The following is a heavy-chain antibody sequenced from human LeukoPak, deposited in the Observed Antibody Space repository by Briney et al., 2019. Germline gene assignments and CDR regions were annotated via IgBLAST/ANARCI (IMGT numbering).Heavy chain of an antibody. D-gene: IGHD4-23*01. CDR1: GYSFTNYW. Sequence: GESLKISCKGSGYSFTNYWVGWVRQMPGKGLEWMGIIYPGDSDTRYSPSFQGQVTISADKSINTAYLQWSSLKASDTAMYYCARLNSSVFDHWGQGTLVTVSS. CDR3: ARLNSSVFDH. V-gene: IGHV5-51*01. J-gene: IGHJ4*02. CDR2: IYPGDSDT.